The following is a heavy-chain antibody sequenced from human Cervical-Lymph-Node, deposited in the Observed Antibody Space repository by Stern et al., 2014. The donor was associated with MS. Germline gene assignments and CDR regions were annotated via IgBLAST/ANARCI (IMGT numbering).Heavy chain of an antibody. CDR3: ARDLLWFGEFDWGAMDV. Sequence: VQLLESGGGVVQPGRSLRLSCAATGFNFSSYAMQWVRQAPGKGLEWVAVISYDGSKAYYAYSVKGRFTISRDNSKKTLFLQMNSLRPEDTADYYCARDLLWFGEFDWGAMDVWGHGTTVTVSS. CDR1: GFNFSSYA. V-gene: IGHV3-30-3*01. J-gene: IGHJ6*02. D-gene: IGHD3-10*01. CDR2: ISYDGSKA.